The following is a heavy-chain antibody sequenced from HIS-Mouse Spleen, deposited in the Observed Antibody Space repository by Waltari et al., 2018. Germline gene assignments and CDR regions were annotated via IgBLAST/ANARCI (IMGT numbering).Heavy chain of an antibody. D-gene: IGHD5-12*01. V-gene: IGHV3-13*01. CDR2: IGTAGDT. Sequence: EVQLVESGGGLVQPGGSLRLSCAASGFTFSSYDMHWVRQATGKGLEWVSAIGTAGDTYYPGSVKGRFTISRENAKNSLYLQMNSLRAGDTAVYYCARRGGYSGYDAFDIWGQGTMVTVSS. CDR3: ARRGGYSGYDAFDI. J-gene: IGHJ3*02. CDR1: GFTFSSYD.